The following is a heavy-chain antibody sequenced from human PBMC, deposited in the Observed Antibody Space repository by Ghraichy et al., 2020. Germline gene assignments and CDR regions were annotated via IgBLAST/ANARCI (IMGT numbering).Heavy chain of an antibody. J-gene: IGHJ4*02. D-gene: IGHD1-26*01. Sequence: GESLRLSCAASGFTFSTYAMSWVRQAPGKGLEWVSAITGSGGSTYYADSVKGRFTISRDNSKNTLYLQVNSLRAEDTAVYYCAKSLKVGATYSVSDYWGQGTLVTVSS. CDR2: ITGSGGST. CDR3: AKSLKVGATYSVSDY. CDR1: GFTFSTYA. V-gene: IGHV3-23*01.